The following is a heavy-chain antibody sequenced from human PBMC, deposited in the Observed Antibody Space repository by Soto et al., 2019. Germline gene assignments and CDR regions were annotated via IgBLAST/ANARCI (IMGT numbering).Heavy chain of an antibody. V-gene: IGHV1-18*04. J-gene: IGHJ4*02. D-gene: IGHD3-3*01. Sequence: ASVKVSCKASGYTFTSYGISWVRQAPGQGLEWMGWISAYNGNTNYAQKLQGRVTMTTDTSTSTAYMELRSLRSDDTAVYYCARAGYYDFWSGYYNFDYWGQGTPVTVSS. CDR1: GYTFTSYG. CDR2: ISAYNGNT. CDR3: ARAGYYDFWSGYYNFDY.